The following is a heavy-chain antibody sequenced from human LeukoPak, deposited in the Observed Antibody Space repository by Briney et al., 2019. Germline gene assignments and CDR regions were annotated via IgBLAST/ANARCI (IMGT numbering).Heavy chain of an antibody. CDR2: INSGGST. V-gene: IGHV3-66*01. D-gene: IGHD1-26*01. CDR3: ARDGPSGSYFWYFDL. J-gene: IGHJ2*01. CDR1: GFTVSSNY. Sequence: GRSLRLSCAASGFTVSSNYMSWVRQAPGKGLEWVSVINSGGSTYYADSVKGRFTISRDNSKSTLYLQMNSLRAEDTAVYYCARDGPSGSYFWYFDLWGRGTLVTVSS.